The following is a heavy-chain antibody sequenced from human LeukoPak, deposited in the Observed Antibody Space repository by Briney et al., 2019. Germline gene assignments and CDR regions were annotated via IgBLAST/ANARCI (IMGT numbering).Heavy chain of an antibody. CDR3: ARGGLRGYSLGC. V-gene: IGHV3-74*01. CDR2: INTHGNTA. Sequence: GGSLRLSCAVSGFKFNSYWMNWVRQVPGKGLVWVAHINTHGNTANYADSVKGRFTISRDNAKSTLYLQMNSLRAEDTAVYYCARGGLRGYSLGCWGQGTLVTVSS. CDR1: GFKFNSYW. D-gene: IGHD5-18*01. J-gene: IGHJ4*02.